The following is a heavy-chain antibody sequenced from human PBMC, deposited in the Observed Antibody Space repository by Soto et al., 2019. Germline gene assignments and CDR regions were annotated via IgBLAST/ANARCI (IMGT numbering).Heavy chain of an antibody. CDR1: GGSISTGGYY. CDR2: IYYSGST. Sequence: QVQLQESGPGLVKPSQTLSLTCTVSGGSISTGGYYWTWIRQHPGKGLEWIGYIYYSGSTYYNPSLKRRVTISVDTSKNQFSLKLSSVTAADTAVYYCARGLSETLFDNWGQGTLVTVSS. CDR3: ARGLSETLFDN. V-gene: IGHV4-31*03. J-gene: IGHJ4*02.